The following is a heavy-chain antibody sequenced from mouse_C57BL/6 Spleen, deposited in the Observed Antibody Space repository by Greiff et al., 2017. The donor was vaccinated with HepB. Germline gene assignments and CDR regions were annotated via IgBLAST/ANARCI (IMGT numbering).Heavy chain of an antibody. D-gene: IGHD1-1*01. CDR2: IDPSDSYT. CDR1: GYTFTSYW. Sequence: VQLQQPGAELVMPGASVKLSCKASGYTFTSYWMHWVKQRPGQGLEWIGEIDPSDSYTNYNQKFKGKSTLTVDKSSSTSYMQLSSLTSEDSAVYYGARSDYGSSHYYFDYWGQGTTLTVSS. CDR3: ARSDYGSSHYYFDY. J-gene: IGHJ2*01. V-gene: IGHV1-69*01.